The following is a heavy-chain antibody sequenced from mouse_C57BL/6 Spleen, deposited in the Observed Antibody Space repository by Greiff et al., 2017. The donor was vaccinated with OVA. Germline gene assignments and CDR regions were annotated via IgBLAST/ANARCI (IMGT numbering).Heavy chain of an antibody. D-gene: IGHD2-5*01. CDR3: ARSYYSNYVGLYFDY. Sequence: VQLQQSGPELVKPGASVKMSCKASGYTFTDYNMHWVKQSHGKSLEWIGYINPNNGGTSYNQKFKGKATLTVNKTSSTAYMELRSLTSEDSAVYYCARSYYSNYVGLYFDYWGQGTTLTVSS. CDR1: GYTFTDYN. V-gene: IGHV1-22*01. J-gene: IGHJ2*01. CDR2: INPNNGGT.